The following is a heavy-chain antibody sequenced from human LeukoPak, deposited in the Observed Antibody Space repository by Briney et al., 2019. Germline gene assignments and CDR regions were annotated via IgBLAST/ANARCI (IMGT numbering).Heavy chain of an antibody. CDR3: AREARDYYDSSGYPTD. Sequence: PGGSLRLSCAASGFTFSSYSMNWVRQAPGKGLEWVSYISSSSSTIYYADSVKGRFTISRDNAKNSLYLQMNSLRAEDTAVYYCAREARDYYDSSGYPTDWGQGTLVTVSS. CDR2: ISSSSSTI. J-gene: IGHJ4*02. D-gene: IGHD3-22*01. CDR1: GFTFSSYS. V-gene: IGHV3-48*04.